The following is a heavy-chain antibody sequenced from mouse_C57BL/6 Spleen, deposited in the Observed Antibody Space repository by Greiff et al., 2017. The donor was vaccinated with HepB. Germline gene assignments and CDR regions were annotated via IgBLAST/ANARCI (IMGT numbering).Heavy chain of an antibody. D-gene: IGHD2-4*01. Sequence: QVHVKQPGAELVKPGASVKLSCKASGYTFTSYWMQWVKQRPGQGLEWIGEIDPSDSYTNYNQKFKGKATLTVDTSSSTAYMQLSSLTSEDSAVYYCARNDYDVKYFDYWGQGTTLTVSS. J-gene: IGHJ2*01. CDR3: ARNDYDVKYFDY. CDR2: IDPSDSYT. CDR1: GYTFTSYW. V-gene: IGHV1-50*01.